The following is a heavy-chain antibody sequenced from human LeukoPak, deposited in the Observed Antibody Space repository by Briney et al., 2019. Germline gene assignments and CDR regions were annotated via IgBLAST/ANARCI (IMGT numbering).Heavy chain of an antibody. Sequence: GGSLRLSCATSGFTFASYAVSWVRQAPGKGLEWVSTISGSGGSTYYADSVKGRFTISRDNSKNTLSLQMNSLRAEDTAVYYCAKSGLVTAIRSYFDYWGQGTLVTVSS. D-gene: IGHD2-21*02. V-gene: IGHV3-23*01. CDR1: GFTFASYA. J-gene: IGHJ4*02. CDR3: AKSGLVTAIRSYFDY. CDR2: ISGSGGST.